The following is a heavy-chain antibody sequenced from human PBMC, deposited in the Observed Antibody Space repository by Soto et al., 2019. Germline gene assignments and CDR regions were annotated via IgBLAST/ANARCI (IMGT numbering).Heavy chain of an antibody. CDR2: ISGYNGKT. Sequence: QVQLVQSGAEVKKPGASVKVSCKSSGYTFSMSGISWVRQAPGQGLEWMGWISGYNGKTNYEQKFQDRGTMTTDTSTNMAYMELRSLRSDDTAVYYCAREGPRPYYYYGMDVWGQGTTVTVYS. CDR3: AREGPRPYYYYGMDV. V-gene: IGHV1-18*01. CDR1: GYTFSMSG. J-gene: IGHJ6*02.